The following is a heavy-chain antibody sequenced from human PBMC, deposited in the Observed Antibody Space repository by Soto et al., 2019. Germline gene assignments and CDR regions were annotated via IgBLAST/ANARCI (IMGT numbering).Heavy chain of an antibody. CDR3: PGEFTDYYYYMDV. J-gene: IGHJ6*03. V-gene: IGHV3-23*01. CDR1: ILTLSSYA. CDR2: ISGSGGST. D-gene: IGHD3-10*01. Sequence: CLRLSCAASILTLSSYAVSWVRQAPGKGLEWVSAISGSGGSTYYADSVKGRFTISRDNSKNTLYLQMNSLRAEDTAVYYCPGEFTDYYYYMDVWGKGTTVTVSS.